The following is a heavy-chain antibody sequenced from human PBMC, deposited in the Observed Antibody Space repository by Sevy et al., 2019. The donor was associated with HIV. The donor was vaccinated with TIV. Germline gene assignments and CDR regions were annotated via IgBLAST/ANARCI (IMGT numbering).Heavy chain of an antibody. J-gene: IGHJ6*02. D-gene: IGHD3-16*01. Sequence: GGSLRLSCAASGFTFSDSWMTWVRQAPGKGLEWVANIKEDGNERYYVDSVKGRFTLSRDNAKMSVYLELTSLRVEDSAIYYCARGRRNWGLGGFDVWGQGTTVTVSS. CDR2: IKEDGNER. V-gene: IGHV3-7*01. CDR3: ARGRRNWGLGGFDV. CDR1: GFTFSDSW.